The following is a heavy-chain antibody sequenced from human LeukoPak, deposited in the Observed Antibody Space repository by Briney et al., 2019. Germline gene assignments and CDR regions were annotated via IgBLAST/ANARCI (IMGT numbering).Heavy chain of an antibody. CDR2: IYPGDSDT. D-gene: IGHD6-19*01. CDR1: GYSFTSYW. J-gene: IGHJ6*02. V-gene: IGHV5-51*01. CDR3: ARQISSGWYWEHMDV. Sequence: GESLKISCKGSGYSFTSYWIGWVRQMLGKGLEWMGIIYPGDSDTRYSPSFQGQVTISADKSISTAYLQWSSLKASDTAMYYCARQISSGWYWEHMDVWGQGTTVTVSS.